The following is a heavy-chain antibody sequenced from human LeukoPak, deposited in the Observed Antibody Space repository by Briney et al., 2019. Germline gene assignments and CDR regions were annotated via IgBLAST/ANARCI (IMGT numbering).Heavy chain of an antibody. J-gene: IGHJ6*04. Sequence: PGGSLRLSCAASGFTFSSYGMHWVRQAPGKGLEWVAVISYDGSNKYYADSVKGRFTISRDNAKNSLYLQMNSLRAEDTAVYYCARGPPLPLITGTTSSYGMEVWGKGTRSPSPQ. V-gene: IGHV3-30*03. CDR3: ARGPPLPLITGTTSSYGMEV. D-gene: IGHD1-20*01. CDR2: ISYDGSNK. CDR1: GFTFSSYG.